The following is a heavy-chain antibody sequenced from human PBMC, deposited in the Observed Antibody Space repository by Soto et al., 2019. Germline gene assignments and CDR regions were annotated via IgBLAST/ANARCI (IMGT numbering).Heavy chain of an antibody. V-gene: IGHV1-69*01. CDR2: IIPLFGTP. J-gene: IGHJ4*02. D-gene: IGHD3-10*01. CDR1: GGTFSNGA. CDR3: ANERVGEMATGGYFDY. Sequence: QVHLVQSGAEVKRPGSSVKVSCKISGGTFSNGAFSWLRQAPGQGLEWMGGIIPLFGTPSYAQKFQGRVTVTADESSSTVYMELSSLTSEYTAIYYCANERVGEMATGGYFDYWGQGTLVSVSS.